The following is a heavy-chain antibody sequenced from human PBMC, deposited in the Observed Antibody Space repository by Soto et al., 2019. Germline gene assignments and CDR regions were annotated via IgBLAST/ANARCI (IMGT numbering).Heavy chain of an antibody. CDR1: GGSLSSSSYY. V-gene: IGHV4-39*01. J-gene: IGHJ4*02. CDR2: FSYSGRT. D-gene: IGHD4-17*01. Sequence: SETLSLTCTVSGGSLSSSSYYGGWIRQPPGKGLEWIGSFSYSGRTYYNPSLKSRVTISVDTSKKQFSLKLSSVTAADTAVYYCARHLTTMTTTDYWGQGTLVTVSS. CDR3: ARHLTTMTTTDY.